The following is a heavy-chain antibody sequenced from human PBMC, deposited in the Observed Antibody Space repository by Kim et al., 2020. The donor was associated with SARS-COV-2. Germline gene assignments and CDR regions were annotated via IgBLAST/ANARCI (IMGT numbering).Heavy chain of an antibody. D-gene: IGHD3-22*01. CDR1: GFTFSSYA. V-gene: IGHV3-23*01. CDR2: ISGSGGST. CDR3: AKDKGTTMIVVTVVFDY. J-gene: IGHJ4*02. Sequence: GGSLRLSCAASGFTFSSYAMSWVRQAPGKGLEWVSAISGSGGSTYYADSVKGRFTISRDNSKNTLYLQMNSLRAEDTAVYYCAKDKGTTMIVVTVVFDYWGQGTLVTVSS.